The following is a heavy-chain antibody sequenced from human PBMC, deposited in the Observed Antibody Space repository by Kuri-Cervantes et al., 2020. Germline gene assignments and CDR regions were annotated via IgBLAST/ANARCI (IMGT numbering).Heavy chain of an antibody. CDR3: ATSGSSSSPTWGYYYYGMGV. J-gene: IGHJ6*02. D-gene: IGHD6-6*01. V-gene: IGHV3-30*03. CDR1: GFTFSSYG. CDR2: ISYDGSNK. Sequence: GGSLRLSCAASGFTFSSYGMHWVRQAPGKGLEWVAVISYDGSNKYYADSVKGRFTISRDNSKNTLYLQMNSLRAEDTAVYYCATSGSSSSPTWGYYYYGMGVWGQGTTVTVSS.